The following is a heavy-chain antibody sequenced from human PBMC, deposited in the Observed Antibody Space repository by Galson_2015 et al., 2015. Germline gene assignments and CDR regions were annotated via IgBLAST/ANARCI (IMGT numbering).Heavy chain of an antibody. V-gene: IGHV3-7*05. D-gene: IGHD3-16*01. J-gene: IGHJ5*02. CDR3: AREKREGGGFDP. Sequence: SLRLSCAASEFTFSSYWMSWVRQAPGKGLEWVANIKQGGSEKHYVDSVKGRFSISRDDAKKSLYLQMNSLRVEDTAVYFCAREKREGGGFDPWGQGTLVTVSS. CDR2: IKQGGSEK. CDR1: EFTFSSYW.